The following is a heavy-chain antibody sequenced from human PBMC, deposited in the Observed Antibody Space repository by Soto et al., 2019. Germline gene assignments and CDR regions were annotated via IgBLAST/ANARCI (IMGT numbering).Heavy chain of an antibody. CDR2: ISGSGGST. V-gene: IGHV3-23*01. J-gene: IGHJ4*02. Sequence: GGSLRLSCAASGFTFSSYAMSWVRQAPGKGLEWVSAISGSGGSTYYADSVKGRFTISRDNSKNTLYLQMNSLGAEDTAVYYCAKGGIVVVPAAMVFSWSVSPPPGYYFDYWGQGTLVTVSS. CDR3: AKGGIVVVPAAMVFSWSVSPPPGYYFDY. D-gene: IGHD2-2*01. CDR1: GFTFSSYA.